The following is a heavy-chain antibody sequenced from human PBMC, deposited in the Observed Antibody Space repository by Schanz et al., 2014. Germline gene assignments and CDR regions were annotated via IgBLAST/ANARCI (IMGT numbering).Heavy chain of an antibody. D-gene: IGHD5-12*01. J-gene: IGHJ3*02. CDR3: ARGGGPEDVFDI. CDR2: ISPYNGNT. Sequence: QVQLVQSGAEVKKPGSPVKVSCKSSGGTFSSYAISWVRQAPGQGLEWMGWISPYNGNTNYAQKLQGRVTMTADTSTSTAYMELNSLNSDDTAVYYCARGGGPEDVFDIWGQGTILTVSS. CDR1: GGTFSSYA. V-gene: IGHV1-18*01.